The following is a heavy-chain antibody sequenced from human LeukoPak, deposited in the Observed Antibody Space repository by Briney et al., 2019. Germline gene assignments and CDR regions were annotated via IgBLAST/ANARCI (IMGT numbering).Heavy chain of an antibody. CDR1: GFTFDDYA. Sequence: PGGSLRLSCAASGFTFDDYAMHWVRQAPGKGLVWVSRINSDGSSTSYADSVKGRFTISRDNAKNTLYLQMNSLRAEDTAVYYCARGGFTARSSFDYWGQGTLVTVSS. V-gene: IGHV3-74*01. CDR2: INSDGSST. J-gene: IGHJ4*02. CDR3: ARGGFTARSSFDY. D-gene: IGHD6-6*01.